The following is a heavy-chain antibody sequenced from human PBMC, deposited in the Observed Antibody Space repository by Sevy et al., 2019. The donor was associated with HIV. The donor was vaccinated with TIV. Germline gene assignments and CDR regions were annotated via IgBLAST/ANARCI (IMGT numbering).Heavy chain of an antibody. CDR3: TRVLYGSGWFYFDY. Sequence: GGSLRLSCTASGFTFSDYAMSWVRQAPGKGLEWVGFIKTKTYGGTTEYAASVKGRFIISRDDSKNIAYLQMNSLKTEDTAVYYCTRVLYGSGWFYFDYWGQGTLVTVSS. V-gene: IGHV3-49*04. J-gene: IGHJ4*02. CDR1: GFTFSDYA. D-gene: IGHD6-19*01. CDR2: IKTKTYGGTT.